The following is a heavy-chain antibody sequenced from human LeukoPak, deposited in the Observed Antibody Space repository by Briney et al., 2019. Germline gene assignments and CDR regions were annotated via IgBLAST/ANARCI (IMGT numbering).Heavy chain of an antibody. D-gene: IGHD3-16*01. CDR3: ARITFQGPYGMDV. Sequence: GGSLRLSCAASGFTFSSYSMNWVRQAPGKGLEWVSAMNDNSYYIYYADSVRGRFTISRDNAKNSLYLQMNSVRAEDTAVYYCARITFQGPYGMDVWGQGTLVTASS. V-gene: IGHV3-21*01. CDR2: MNDNSYYI. CDR1: GFTFSSYS. J-gene: IGHJ6*02.